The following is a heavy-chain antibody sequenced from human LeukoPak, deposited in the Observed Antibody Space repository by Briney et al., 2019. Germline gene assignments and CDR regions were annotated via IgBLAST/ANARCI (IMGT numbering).Heavy chain of an antibody. CDR3: ATLAVAGLTTTYYYYMDV. V-gene: IGHV4-34*01. Sequence: SETLSLTCAVYGGSFSGYYWSWIRQPPGKGLEWIGEINHSGSTNYNPSLKSRVTISVDTSKNQFSLKLSSVTAADTAVYYCATLAVAGLTTTYYYYMDVWGKGTTVTVSS. J-gene: IGHJ6*03. CDR2: INHSGST. D-gene: IGHD6-19*01. CDR1: GGSFSGYY.